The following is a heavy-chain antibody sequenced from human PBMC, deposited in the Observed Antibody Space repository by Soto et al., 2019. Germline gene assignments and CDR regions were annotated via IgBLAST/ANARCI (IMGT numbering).Heavy chain of an antibody. CDR2: ISGSGGNT. Sequence: GGSLRLSCAASGFTFSSYSMSWVRQAPGKGLDWVSSISGSGGNTYYADSVKGRFTVSRDNSKNTLYLQMNSLRAEDTAVYYCAKDPVSAWYYFDSWGQGTLVTVSS. J-gene: IGHJ4*02. D-gene: IGHD6-19*01. CDR1: GFTFSSYS. V-gene: IGHV3-23*01. CDR3: AKDPVSAWYYFDS.